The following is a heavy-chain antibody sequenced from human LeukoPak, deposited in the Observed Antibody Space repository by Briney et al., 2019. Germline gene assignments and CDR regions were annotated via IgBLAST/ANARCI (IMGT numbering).Heavy chain of an antibody. CDR3: ASEPEDSSGYTYYFDY. CDR1: GFTFSSYG. CDR2: ISSSSSYI. V-gene: IGHV3-21*01. D-gene: IGHD3-22*01. Sequence: GGSLRLSCAASGFTFSSYGMHWVRQAPGKGLEWVSSISSSSSYIYYADSVKGRFTISRDNAKNSLYLQMNSLRAEDTAVYYCASEPEDSSGYTYYFDYWGQGTLVTVSS. J-gene: IGHJ4*02.